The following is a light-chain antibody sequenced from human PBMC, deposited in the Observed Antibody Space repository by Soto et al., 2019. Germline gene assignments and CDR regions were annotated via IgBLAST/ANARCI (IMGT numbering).Light chain of an antibody. CDR2: DVN. V-gene: IGLV2-14*03. CDR3: TSWTTSTTMI. Sequence: QSALTQPASVSGSPGQSITISCTGTSSDIGAYNFVYWYQQHPGKAPKLMLYDVNIRPSGVSNRFSGSKSGNTASLTISGLQAEDEADYYCTSWTTSTTMIFGGGTQVHVL. J-gene: IGLJ2*01. CDR1: SSDIGAYNF.